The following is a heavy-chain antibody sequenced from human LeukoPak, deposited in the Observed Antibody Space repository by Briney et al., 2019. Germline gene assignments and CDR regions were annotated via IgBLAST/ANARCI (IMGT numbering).Heavy chain of an antibody. J-gene: IGHJ4*02. CDR1: GYTFTGYY. CDR3: ARARNDYYDSSGYLDYFDY. Sequence: ASVKVSCRASGYTFTGYYMHWVRQAPGQGLEWMGWIYPNSGGTNYAQKFQGRVTMTRDTSISTAYMELSRLRSDDTAVYYCARARNDYYDSSGYLDYFDYWGQGTLVTVSS. V-gene: IGHV1-2*02. CDR2: IYPNSGGT. D-gene: IGHD3-22*01.